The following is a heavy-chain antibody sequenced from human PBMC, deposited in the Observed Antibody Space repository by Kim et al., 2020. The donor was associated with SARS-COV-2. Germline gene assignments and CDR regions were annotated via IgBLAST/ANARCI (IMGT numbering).Heavy chain of an antibody. D-gene: IGHD1-1*01. J-gene: IGHJ4*02. CDR1: GGSISSSSYY. CDR2: IYYSGTT. V-gene: IGHV4-39*01. CDR3: ARRTTMPGGPFDY. Sequence: SETLSLTCTVSGGSISSSSYYWGWIRQPPGKGLEWIGNIYYSGTTYYNPSLRSRVTISVDTSKSQFSLKLSSVTAADTAVYYCARRTTMPGGPFDYWGQ.